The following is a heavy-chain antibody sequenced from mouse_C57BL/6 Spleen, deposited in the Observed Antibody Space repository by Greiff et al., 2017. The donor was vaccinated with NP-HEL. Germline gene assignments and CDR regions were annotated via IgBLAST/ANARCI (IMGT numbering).Heavy chain of an antibody. V-gene: IGHV5-16*01. Sequence: DVHLVESEGGLVQPGSSMKLSCTASGFTFSDYYMAWVRQVPEKGLEWVANINYDGSSTYYLDSLKSRFIISRDNAKNILYLQMSSLKSEDTATYYCARAYGYAMDYWGQRTSVTVSS. D-gene: IGHD1-1*01. CDR3: ARAYGYAMDY. J-gene: IGHJ4*01. CDR1: GFTFSDYY. CDR2: INYDGSST.